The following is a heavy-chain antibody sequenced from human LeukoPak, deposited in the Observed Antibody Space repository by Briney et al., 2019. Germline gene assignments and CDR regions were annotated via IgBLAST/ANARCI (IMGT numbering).Heavy chain of an antibody. J-gene: IGHJ4*02. Sequence: GGSLRLSCTASGFTFGDYAMSWVRQAPGKGLEWVGFISSKAYGGTTEYAASVKGRLTISRDDSKSIVYLQMNSRKTEDTAVYYCTSRQYCRGDCYSGYYFDYWGQGTLVTVSS. CDR2: ISSKAYGGTT. CDR3: TSRQYCRGDCYSGYYFDY. CDR1: GFTFGDYA. V-gene: IGHV3-49*04. D-gene: IGHD2-21*02.